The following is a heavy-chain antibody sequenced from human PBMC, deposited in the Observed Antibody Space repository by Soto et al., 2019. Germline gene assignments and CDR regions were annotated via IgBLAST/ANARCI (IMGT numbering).Heavy chain of an antibody. CDR2: IYSGGST. Sequence: EVQLVESGGGLVQPGGSLRLSCAASGFTVSSNYMSWVRQAPGKGLEWVSVIYSGGSTYYAVSVKGRFTISRDNYKNTLYLQMNSLRAEDTDVYYCARDRIPTGMDVWGQGTTVTVSS. J-gene: IGHJ6*02. V-gene: IGHV3-66*01. CDR1: GFTVSSNY. CDR3: ARDRIPTGMDV.